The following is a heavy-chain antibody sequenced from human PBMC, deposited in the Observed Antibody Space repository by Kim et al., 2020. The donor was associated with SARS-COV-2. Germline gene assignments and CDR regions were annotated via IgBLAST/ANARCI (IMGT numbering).Heavy chain of an antibody. CDR3: AREDRRKYYFDY. J-gene: IGHJ4*02. V-gene: IGHV4-31*02. Sequence: YYNPSLKSRVTISVDTSKNQFSLKLSSVTAADTAVYYCAREDRRKYYFDYWGQGTLVTVSS.